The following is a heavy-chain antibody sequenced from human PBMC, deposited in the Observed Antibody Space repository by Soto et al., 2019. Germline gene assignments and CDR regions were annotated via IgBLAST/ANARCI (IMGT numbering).Heavy chain of an antibody. Sequence: QMQLQESGPGLVKPSETLSLTCTVSGGSISSSSYYWGWIRQPPGQGLEWLGTIYSLGNTYYNPSLKSRITISVDKSKSQLLLKLSAVTAADTAVYYCARQIYDSSGYYYAYWGKGSLVT. V-gene: IGHV4-39*01. CDR2: IYSLGNT. J-gene: IGHJ4*02. CDR3: ARQIYDSSGYYYAY. CDR1: GGSISSSSYY. D-gene: IGHD3-22*01.